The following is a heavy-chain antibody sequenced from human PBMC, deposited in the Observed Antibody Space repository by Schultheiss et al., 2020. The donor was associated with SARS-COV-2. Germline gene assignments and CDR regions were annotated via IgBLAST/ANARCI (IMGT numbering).Heavy chain of an antibody. D-gene: IGHD1-26*01. CDR2: IGTDGSDT. CDR1: GFTFSSYS. Sequence: GGSLRLSCAASGFTFSSYSMNWVRQAPGKGLAWVSRIGTDGSDTNYADSVKGRFTIARDNAKNTLYLQMNSLRAEDTAVYYCAGLGATTTDYWGQGTPVTVSS. CDR3: AGLGATTTDY. J-gene: IGHJ4*02. V-gene: IGHV3-74*01.